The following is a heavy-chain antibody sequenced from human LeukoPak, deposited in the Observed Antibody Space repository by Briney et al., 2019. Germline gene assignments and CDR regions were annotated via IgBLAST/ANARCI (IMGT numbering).Heavy chain of an antibody. D-gene: IGHD2-21*02. V-gene: IGHV3-74*01. CDR1: GFTFISYG. J-gene: IGHJ4*01. CDR2: INTDGSST. CDR3: TRELPREVTLDY. Sequence: GGSLRLSCAASGFTFISYGMQWVRQAPGKGLVWVSRINTDGSSTSYADSVKGRFTVSRDNAKNTLYLQVNSLRAEDTAVYFCTRELPREVTLDYWGQGALVTVSS.